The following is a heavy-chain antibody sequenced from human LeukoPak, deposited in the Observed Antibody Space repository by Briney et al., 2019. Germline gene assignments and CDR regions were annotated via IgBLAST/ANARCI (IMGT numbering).Heavy chain of an antibody. CDR3: ARSPLGYCSGGSCYD. J-gene: IGHJ4*02. D-gene: IGHD2-15*01. V-gene: IGHV3-33*01. CDR1: GFTFSSYG. CDR2: IWYDGSNK. Sequence: GRSLRLSCAASGFTFSSYGMHWVRQAPGKGLEWVAVIWYDGSNKYYADSVKGRFTISRDNSKNTLYLQMNSLRAEDTAVYYCARSPLGYCSGGSCYDWGQGTLVTVSS.